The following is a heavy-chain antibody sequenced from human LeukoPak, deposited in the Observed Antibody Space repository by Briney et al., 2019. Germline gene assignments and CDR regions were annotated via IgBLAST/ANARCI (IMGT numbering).Heavy chain of an antibody. Sequence: ASVKVSCKTSGYSKNFYGITWVRQVAGQGLEWMGWINPNSGGTNYAQKFQGRVTMTRDTSISTAYMELSRLRSDDTAVYYCARDRVTMVRGVMTTNPVYWGQGTLVTVSS. J-gene: IGHJ4*02. CDR1: GYSKNFYG. CDR2: INPNSGGT. V-gene: IGHV1-2*02. D-gene: IGHD3-10*01. CDR3: ARDRVTMVRGVMTTNPVY.